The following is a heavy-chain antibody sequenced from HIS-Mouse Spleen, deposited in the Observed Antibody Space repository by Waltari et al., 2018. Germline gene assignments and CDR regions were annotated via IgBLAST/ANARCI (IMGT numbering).Heavy chain of an antibody. D-gene: IGHD6-13*01. J-gene: IGHJ4*02. CDR1: GGSISSYY. V-gene: IGHV4-59*08. CDR2: IYYSGST. Sequence: QVQLQESGPGLVKPSETLSLTCTVSGGSISSYYWSWIRQPPGKGLEWIGYIYYSGSTSYNPSLRSRVTISVDTSKNQFSLKLSSVTAADTAVYYCARHEGQQLVTSLFDYWGQGTLVTVSS. CDR3: ARHEGQQLVTSLFDY.